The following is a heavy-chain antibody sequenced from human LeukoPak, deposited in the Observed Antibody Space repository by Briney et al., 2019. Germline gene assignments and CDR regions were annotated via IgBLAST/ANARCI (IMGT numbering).Heavy chain of an antibody. J-gene: IGHJ3*02. CDR2: IKSKTDGGTT. CDR1: GFTFSNAW. V-gene: IGHV3-15*01. D-gene: IGHD3-22*01. CDR3: TTVSYYYDSSGYPLDAFDI. Sequence: GGSLRLSCAASGFTFSNAWMSWVRQAPGKGLEWVGRIKSKTDGGTTDYAAPVKGRFTISRDDSKNTLYLQMNSLKTEDTAVYYCTTVSYYYDSSGYPLDAFDIWGQRTMVTVSS.